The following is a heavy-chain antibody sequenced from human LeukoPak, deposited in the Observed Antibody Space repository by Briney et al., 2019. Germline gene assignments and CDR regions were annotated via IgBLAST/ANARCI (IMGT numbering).Heavy chain of an antibody. CDR2: ISSSSSYR. D-gene: IGHD2-21*02. J-gene: IGHJ6*03. V-gene: IGHV3-21*01. CDR1: GFTFSSYW. Sequence: GGSLRLSCAASGFTFSSYWMSWVRQAPGKGLEWVSSISSSSSYRYYADSVKGRFTISRDNAKNSLYLQMNSLRAEDTAVYYCARDSGGDPYYYYYYYMDVWGKGTTVTVSS. CDR3: ARDSGGDPYYYYYYYMDV.